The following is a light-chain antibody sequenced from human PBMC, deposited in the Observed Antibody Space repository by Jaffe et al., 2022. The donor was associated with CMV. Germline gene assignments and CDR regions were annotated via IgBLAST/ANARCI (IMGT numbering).Light chain of an antibody. Sequence: DIQMTQSPSSLSASVGDRVTITCRASQGISKYLAWYQQKPGKAPNLLIYAASTLQSGVPSRFSGSGSGTDFTLTISSLRPEDVATYYCQKYNDVPWTFGQGTNVEI. CDR2: AAS. J-gene: IGKJ1*01. CDR1: QGISKY. V-gene: IGKV1-27*01. CDR3: QKYNDVPWT.